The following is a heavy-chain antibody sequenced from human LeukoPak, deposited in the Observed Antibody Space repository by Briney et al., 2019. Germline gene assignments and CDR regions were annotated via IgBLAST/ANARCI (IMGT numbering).Heavy chain of an antibody. CDR2: INLNNDDT. D-gene: IGHD3-22*01. J-gene: IGHJ4*02. CDR1: GYTFTGYY. V-gene: IGHV1-2*04. Sequence: ASVKVSCKSSGYTFTGYYMHWVRQAPGQGLEWMGWINLNNDDTNYAQKFQGWLTMTRDTSISTAYMELSRLRSDDTAVYYCARGYYYDSSGYYQLDYWGQGTLVTVSS. CDR3: ARGYYYDSSGYYQLDY.